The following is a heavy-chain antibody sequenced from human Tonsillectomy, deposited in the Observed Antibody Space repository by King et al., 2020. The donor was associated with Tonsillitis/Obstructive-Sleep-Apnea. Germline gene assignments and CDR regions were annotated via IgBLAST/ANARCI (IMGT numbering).Heavy chain of an antibody. D-gene: IGHD4-17*01. J-gene: IGHJ4*02. CDR3: TKAVGTTVTAYFDY. CDR1: GFTFDEYA. V-gene: IGHV3-9*01. CDR2: ISWNSGSI. Sequence: EVQLVESGGGLVQPGRSLRLSCAASGFTFDEYAMHWVRQAPGEGLEWVSGISWNSGSIVYADSVKGRFTISRDNAKNSLYLQMISLRSEGTALYYCTKAVGTTVTAYFDYWGQGTLVTVSS.